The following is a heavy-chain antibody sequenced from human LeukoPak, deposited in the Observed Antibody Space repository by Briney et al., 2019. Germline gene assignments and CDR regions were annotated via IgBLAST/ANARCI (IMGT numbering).Heavy chain of an antibody. Sequence: PGGSLRLSSAASGFTFSSYGMSWVRQAPGKGLEWVAVISYDGSNKYYADSVKGRFTISRDNSKNTLDLQMHSLRAEDTAVYYCANGKGIAEAFDMWGQGTMVTVSS. CDR1: GFTFSSYG. CDR2: ISYDGSNK. CDR3: ANGKGIAEAFDM. J-gene: IGHJ3*02. D-gene: IGHD2-21*01. V-gene: IGHV3-30*18.